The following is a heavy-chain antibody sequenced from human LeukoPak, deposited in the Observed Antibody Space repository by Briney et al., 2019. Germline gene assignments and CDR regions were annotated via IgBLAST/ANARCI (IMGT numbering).Heavy chain of an antibody. J-gene: IGHJ3*02. CDR2: IYYSGIT. D-gene: IGHD5-24*01. V-gene: IGHV4-59*11. CDR1: GCSMSVHY. Sequence: PSETLSLTCTASGCSMSVHYWSWIRQTPGKGLEWIGYIYYSGITSYNPSLRSRVTISVDTSKNQFSLQLYSVTAADTAVYYSARAGTLQSNPSAFDIWGQGTMVTVSS. CDR3: ARAGTLQSNPSAFDI.